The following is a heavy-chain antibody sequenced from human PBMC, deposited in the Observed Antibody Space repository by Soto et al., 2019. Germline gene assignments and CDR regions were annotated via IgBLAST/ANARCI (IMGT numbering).Heavy chain of an antibody. J-gene: IGHJ4*02. Sequence: QITLKESGPTLVKPTQTLTLTCTFSGFSLSTSGVGVGWIRQPPGKALEWLALIYWDDDKRYSPSLKSRLTIXKXXSKNQVVLTMTNMDPVDTATYYCAHRRYTGYYFDYWGQGTLVTVSS. CDR2: IYWDDDK. CDR1: GFSLSTSGVG. V-gene: IGHV2-5*02. CDR3: AHRRYTGYYFDY. D-gene: IGHD3-9*01.